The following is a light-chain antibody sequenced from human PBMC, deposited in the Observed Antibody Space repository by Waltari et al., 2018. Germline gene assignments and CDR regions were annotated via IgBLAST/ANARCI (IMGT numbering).Light chain of an antibody. CDR3: SSYAGSHYWV. J-gene: IGLJ3*02. V-gene: IGLV2-8*01. Sequence: QSALTQPPAASGSPGQSVTLSCTGTGSDVGNYDYVPWYQQHPGKAPKLMIYELSKRPSGVPDRFSGSKSGNTASLTVSGLQAEDEANYYCSSYAGSHYWVFGGGTKLTVL. CDR1: GSDVGNYDY. CDR2: ELS.